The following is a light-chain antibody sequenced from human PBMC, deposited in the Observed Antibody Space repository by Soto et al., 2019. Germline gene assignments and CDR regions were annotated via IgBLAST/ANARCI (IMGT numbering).Light chain of an antibody. J-gene: IGKJ5*01. CDR2: DAS. V-gene: IGKV3-11*01. CDR3: QQRSNWPIT. CDR1: QSVSSY. Sequence: EIVLTQSPATLSLSPEERATLSCRASQSVSSYLAWYQQKPGQAPRLLIYDASNRATGIPARFSGSGSGTDSTLTISSLEHEDFAVYYCQQRSNWPITFGQGTRLEIK.